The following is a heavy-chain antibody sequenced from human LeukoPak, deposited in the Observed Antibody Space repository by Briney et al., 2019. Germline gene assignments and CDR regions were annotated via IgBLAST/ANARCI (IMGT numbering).Heavy chain of an antibody. D-gene: IGHD5-12*01. CDR3: ARMLRFLDY. Sequence: SETLSLTCTVSGYSISSGYYWGWIRQPPGKGLEWIGSIYHSGSTYYNPSLKSRVTIAVDTSKNHFSLKLSSVTAADTAVYYCARMLRFLDYWGQGTLVTVSS. CDR1: GYSISSGYY. V-gene: IGHV4-38-2*02. CDR2: IYHSGST. J-gene: IGHJ4*02.